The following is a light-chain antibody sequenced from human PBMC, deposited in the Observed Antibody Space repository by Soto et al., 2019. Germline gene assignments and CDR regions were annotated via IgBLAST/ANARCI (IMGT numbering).Light chain of an antibody. CDR2: KVS. Sequence: DVVMTQSPLSLPVTLGQPASISCRSSQSLVNTDGNTYLNWFQQRPGQSPRRLIFKVSNRDSGVPDRFSGSGSGTDFTLKISRVEAEEVGIYYCLQGTDWPYTFGQGTKLEIK. V-gene: IGKV2-30*01. J-gene: IGKJ2*01. CDR1: QSLVNTDGNTY. CDR3: LQGTDWPYT.